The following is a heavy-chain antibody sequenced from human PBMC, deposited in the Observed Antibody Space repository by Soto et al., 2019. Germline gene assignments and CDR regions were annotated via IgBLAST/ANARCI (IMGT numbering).Heavy chain of an antibody. V-gene: IGHV3-23*01. D-gene: IGHD3-9*01. Sequence: GVSLRLSCSASGFSFRSCAMTWVRQAPGKGLEWVSSISASGGGTFYADSVKGRFTISRDNSMDTVYLQMNSLRAEDTAGYYCAKAPVDIPSAPAPIDYWGQGTLVTVSS. CDR2: ISASGGGT. CDR1: GFSFRSCA. CDR3: AKAPVDIPSAPAPIDY. J-gene: IGHJ4*02.